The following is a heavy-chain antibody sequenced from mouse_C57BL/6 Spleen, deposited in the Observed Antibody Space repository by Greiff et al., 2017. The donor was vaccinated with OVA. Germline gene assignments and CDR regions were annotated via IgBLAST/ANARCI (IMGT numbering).Heavy chain of an antibody. D-gene: IGHD1-1*01. Sequence: EVKLMESGAELVRPGASVKLSCTASGFNIKDDYMHWVKQRPEQGLEWIGWIDPENGDTEYASKFQGKATITADTSSNTAYLQLSSLTSEDTAVYYCTTYYGSSYAMDYWGQGTSVTVSS. J-gene: IGHJ4*01. CDR3: TTYYGSSYAMDY. V-gene: IGHV14-4*01. CDR2: IDPENGDT. CDR1: GFNIKDDY.